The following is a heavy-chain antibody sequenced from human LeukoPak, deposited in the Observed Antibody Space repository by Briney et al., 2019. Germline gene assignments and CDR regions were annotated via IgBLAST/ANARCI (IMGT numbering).Heavy chain of an antibody. D-gene: IGHD3-16*02. CDR2: MNPNSGNT. V-gene: IGHV1-8*01. J-gene: IGHJ5*02. CDR3: ARGCYPHYDYVWGSYRFDWFDP. CDR1: GYTFTSYD. Sequence: ASVKVSCKASGYTFTSYDINWVRQATGQGLEWMGWMNPNSGNTGYAQKFQGRVTMTRNTSISTAYMELSSLRSEDTAVYYCARGCYPHYDYVWGSYRFDWFDPWGQGTLVTVSS.